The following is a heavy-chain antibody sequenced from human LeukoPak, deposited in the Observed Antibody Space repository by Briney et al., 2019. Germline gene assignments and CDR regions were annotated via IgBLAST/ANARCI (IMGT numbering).Heavy chain of an antibody. J-gene: IGHJ4*02. CDR3: AKVGGLGWELHNFDC. CDR2: IYSGGST. Sequence: GGSLRLSCAASGFTVSSNYMSWVRQAPGKGLEWVSVIYSGGSTYYADSVKGRFTISRDNSKNTLYLQMNSLRAEDTAVYYCAKVGGLGWELHNFDCWGQGTLVTVSS. CDR1: GFTVSSNY. D-gene: IGHD1-26*01. V-gene: IGHV3-53*01.